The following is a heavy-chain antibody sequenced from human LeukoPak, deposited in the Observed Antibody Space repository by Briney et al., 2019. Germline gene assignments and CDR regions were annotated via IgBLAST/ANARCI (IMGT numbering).Heavy chain of an antibody. CDR1: GGSFSGYY. CDR3: ARGYDILTGYYFSMLSWFDP. Sequence: SGTLSLTCAVYGGSFSGYYWSWIRQPPGKGLEWIGEIKNSGSTNYNPSLKSRVTISVDTSKNQFSLKLSSVTAADTAVYYCARGYDILTGYYFSMLSWFDPWGQGTLVSVSS. V-gene: IGHV4-34*01. D-gene: IGHD3-9*01. CDR2: IKNSGST. J-gene: IGHJ5*02.